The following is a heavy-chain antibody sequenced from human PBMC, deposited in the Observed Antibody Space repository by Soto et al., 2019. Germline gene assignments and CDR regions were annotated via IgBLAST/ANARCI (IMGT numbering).Heavy chain of an antibody. CDR3: ARAGSSGWYDPIDY. CDR2: INPNGGSP. Sequence: ASVKVSCKASGYPFTSYHMHWVRQAPGQGLAWMGFINPNGGSPSYAQKFQGRVTMTRDTSTSTVYMELSSLRSEDTAVYYRARAGSSGWYDPIDYWGQGTLVTVSS. J-gene: IGHJ4*02. CDR1: GYPFTSYH. D-gene: IGHD6-19*01. V-gene: IGHV1-46*03.